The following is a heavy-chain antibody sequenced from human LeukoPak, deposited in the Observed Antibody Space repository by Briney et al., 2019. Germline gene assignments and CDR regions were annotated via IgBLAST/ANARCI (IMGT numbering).Heavy chain of an antibody. J-gene: IGHJ4*02. CDR2: INLNSGGT. D-gene: IGHD1-26*01. Sequence: GASVKVSCKXSGYTFTGYYMHWVRQAPGQGLEWMGWINLNSGGTNYAQKFQGRVTMTRDTSISTAYMELSRLRSDDTAVYYCARDRAPSIVGATGAFDIWGQGTLVTVSS. CDR1: GYTFTGYY. CDR3: ARDRAPSIVGATGAFDI. V-gene: IGHV1-2*02.